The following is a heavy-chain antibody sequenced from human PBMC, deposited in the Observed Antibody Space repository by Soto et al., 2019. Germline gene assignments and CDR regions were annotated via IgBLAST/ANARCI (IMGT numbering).Heavy chain of an antibody. V-gene: IGHV1-2*02. CDR3: ASHDPGARFDP. CDR2: INPNNGTT. D-gene: IGHD1-1*01. CDR1: RYIFTAYF. Sequence: QVQLVQSGAEVKKPGASVKVSCKAPRYIFTAYFMHWVRQAPGQGLEWMGWINPNNGTTHYGLSFQGRVTMTRDTSTSPAYMDLSSLRSDDTAVYYCASHDPGARFDPWGQGTLVIVSS. J-gene: IGHJ5*02.